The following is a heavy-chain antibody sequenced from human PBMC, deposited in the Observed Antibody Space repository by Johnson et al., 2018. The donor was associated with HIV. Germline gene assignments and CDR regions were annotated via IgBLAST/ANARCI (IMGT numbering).Heavy chain of an antibody. V-gene: IGHV3-7*05. J-gene: IGHJ3*02. CDR1: GFTFSSYW. D-gene: IGHD6-6*01. CDR3: ARNSWGSSSGSRI. Sequence: VQLVESGGGVVQPGGSLRLSCAASGFTFSSYWMSWVRQAPGKGLEWVANIQQDGSEKYSVDSVKGRFTISRDNAKNSLYLQRTSLRAEDTAVYYCARNSWGSSSGSRIWGQGTMVTVSS. CDR2: IQQDGSEK.